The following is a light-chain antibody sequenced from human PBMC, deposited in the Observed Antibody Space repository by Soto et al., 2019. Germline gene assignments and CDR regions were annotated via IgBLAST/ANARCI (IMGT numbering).Light chain of an antibody. J-gene: IGKJ4*01. CDR3: QRYDHLPPLS. V-gene: IGKV1-33*01. CDR1: QDIRNY. Sequence: DIQMTQSPSSLSASVGDRVTITCQASQDIRNYLNWYQQKPGKAPNLLIYDASNLRAGVPSRFSGSGSGTEFTVTISSLQPEDIATYYCQRYDHLPPLSFGGGTKVEIK. CDR2: DAS.